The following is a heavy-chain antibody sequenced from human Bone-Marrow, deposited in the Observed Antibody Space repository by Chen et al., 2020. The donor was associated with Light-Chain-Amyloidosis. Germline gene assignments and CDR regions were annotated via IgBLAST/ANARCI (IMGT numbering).Heavy chain of an antibody. V-gene: IGHV4-39*07. J-gene: IGHJ3*01. CDR3: ARGPSEVKFGVVMSASPFDG. CDR1: GVSTITSREYY. Sequence: QLQESGPGLLEPSKTLSLTCTVSGVSTITSREYYWGWMRRTPGKGLEWIGSIFYGDITYYNPNLKSRVTLSVDPSNSRISLRLKSVTAGDTAMYYCARGPSEVKFGVVMSASPFDGWGHGTMITVSS. CDR2: IFYGDIT. D-gene: IGHD3-3*01.